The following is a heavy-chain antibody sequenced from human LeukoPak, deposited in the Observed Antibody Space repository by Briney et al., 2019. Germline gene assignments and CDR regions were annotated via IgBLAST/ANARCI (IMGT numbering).Heavy chain of an antibody. J-gene: IGHJ4*02. CDR3: AKGAYDYIEMGYFDS. D-gene: IGHD5-12*01. V-gene: IGHV3-23*01. CDR1: GFTSMNYA. Sequence: GGSLRLSCAASGFTSMNYAMNWVRQAPGKGLEWVSVLIGSGGSTDYADSVKGRFTISRDTSKNTVFLQMNSLRAEDTAIYYCAKGAYDYIEMGYFDSWGQGSLVTVSS. CDR2: LIGSGGST.